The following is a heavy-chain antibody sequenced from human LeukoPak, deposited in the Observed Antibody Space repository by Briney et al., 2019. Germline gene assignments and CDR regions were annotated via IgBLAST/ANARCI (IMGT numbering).Heavy chain of an antibody. J-gene: IGHJ4*02. D-gene: IGHD6-13*01. CDR2: ISYDGSNK. Sequence: GGSLRLSCAASGFTFSSYAMHWVRQAPGKGLEWVAVISYDGSNKYYADSVKGRFTISRDNSKNTPYLQMNSLRAEDTAVYYCARGSSSSWYWGQGTLVTVSS. CDR1: GFTFSSYA. CDR3: ARGSSSSWY. V-gene: IGHV3-30-3*01.